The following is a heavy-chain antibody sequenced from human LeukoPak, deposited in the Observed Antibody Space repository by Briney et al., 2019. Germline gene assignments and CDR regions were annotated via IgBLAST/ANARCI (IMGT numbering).Heavy chain of an antibody. D-gene: IGHD3-22*01. CDR2: ISSSSGTI. Sequence: PGGSLRLSCAASGFTFSSYSMNWVRQAPGKGLEWVSYISSSSGTIYYADSLKGRFTISRDNAKNSLYLQMNSLRAEDTAVYYCARGFHRRLYDRCAYYSYWGQGTLVTVSS. V-gene: IGHV3-48*01. CDR1: GFTFSSYS. CDR3: ARGFHRRLYDRCAYYSY. J-gene: IGHJ4*02.